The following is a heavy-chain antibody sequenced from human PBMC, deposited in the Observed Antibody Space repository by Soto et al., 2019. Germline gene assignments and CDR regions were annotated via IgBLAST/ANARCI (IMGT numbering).Heavy chain of an antibody. V-gene: IGHV1-69*12. J-gene: IGHJ6*02. CDR2: IMPVFRRP. Sequence: QVQLVQSGAEVKKPGSSVKVSCKASGGTFRTSAISWVRQAPGQGLEWVGGIMPVFRRPKYAQNFQGRVTNTADESTSTAYMELSSLRSDDTAVYYCARDKDRPQLGGNYYYILDVWGQGTAVTVSS. D-gene: IGHD3-3*02. CDR1: GGTFRTSA. CDR3: ARDKDRPQLGGNYYYILDV.